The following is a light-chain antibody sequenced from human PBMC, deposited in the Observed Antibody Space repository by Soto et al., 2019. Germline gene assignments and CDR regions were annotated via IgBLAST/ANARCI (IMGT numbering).Light chain of an antibody. J-gene: IGLJ2*01. Sequence: QSVLTQPPSTSGTPGQRVTISCSGSSSNVGINPVNWYQQFPGTAPRLLIYTNDQRPSGVPGRFSSSRSGTSASLAISGLQSEDEADYYCAAWDDNMYGLVFGGGTKVTVL. CDR3: AAWDDNMYGLV. CDR1: SSNVGINP. V-gene: IGLV1-44*01. CDR2: TND.